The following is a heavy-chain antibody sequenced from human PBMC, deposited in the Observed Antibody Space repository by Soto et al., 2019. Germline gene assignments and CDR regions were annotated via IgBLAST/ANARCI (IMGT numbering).Heavy chain of an antibody. CDR1: GGYLSSRWYY. V-gene: IGHV4-31*03. J-gene: IGHJ4*02. CDR2: ICYSGST. Sequence: PTETVSLTCPVSGGYLSSRWYYWCWLRQHPGKGLEWIGYICYSGSTYYNPSLKSRVTISVDTSKNQFSLKLSSVTAADTAVYYCARQDPDPERGYYFDYWGQGTLVTVSS. D-gene: IGHD3-16*01. CDR3: ARQDPDPERGYYFDY.